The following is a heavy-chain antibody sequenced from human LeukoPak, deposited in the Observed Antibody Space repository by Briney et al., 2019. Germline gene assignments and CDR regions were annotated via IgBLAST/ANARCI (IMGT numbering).Heavy chain of an antibody. J-gene: IGHJ4*02. CDR2: MNPNSGNT. D-gene: IGHD5-12*01. CDR1: GYTFTSYD. Sequence: GASVKVSFKASGYTFTSYDINWVRQATGQGLEWMGWMNPNSGNTGYAHKFQGRVTMTRNTAISTAYMELSSLRSEDTAVYYCARGYSGYSAFDYWGQGTLVTVSS. V-gene: IGHV1-8*01. CDR3: ARGYSGYSAFDY.